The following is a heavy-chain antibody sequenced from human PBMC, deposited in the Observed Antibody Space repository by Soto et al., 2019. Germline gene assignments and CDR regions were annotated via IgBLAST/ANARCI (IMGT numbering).Heavy chain of an antibody. CDR3: AREHDFWGGRQQPIDS. V-gene: IGHV4-34*01. D-gene: IGHD3-3*01. CDR2: INHVGIT. J-gene: IGHJ4*02. CDR1: GGSFRGFY. Sequence: QVQLQQWGAGLLKPSETLSLTCAVSGGSFRGFYWTWIRQSPGKGVEWLGDINHVGITNYNPSLKSRVSIPVDTSKSQFSLKLSSVTAADTAVYYCAREHDFWGGRQQPIDSWGQGTLVTVSS.